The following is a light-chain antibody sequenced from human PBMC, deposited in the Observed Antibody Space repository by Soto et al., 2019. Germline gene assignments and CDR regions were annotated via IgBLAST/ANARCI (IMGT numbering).Light chain of an antibody. CDR2: WAS. V-gene: IGKV4-1*01. CDR1: QSVLYSSNNKNY. Sequence: DIVMTQSPDSLAVSLGERATINCKSSQSVLYSSNNKNYLAWYQQKPGQPPKLLIYWASTRESGVPDRFSGSGSGTDFTLTISSLQAEDVAVYYCQQDYSTPQLTFGGGTKVEIK. J-gene: IGKJ4*01. CDR3: QQDYSTPQLT.